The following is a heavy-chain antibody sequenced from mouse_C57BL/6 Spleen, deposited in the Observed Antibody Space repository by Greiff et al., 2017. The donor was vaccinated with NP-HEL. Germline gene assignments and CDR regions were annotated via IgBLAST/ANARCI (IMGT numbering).Heavy chain of an antibody. D-gene: IGHD2-2*01. CDR3: ARRKGYDGAWFAY. CDR1: GYTFTSYW. CDR2: IYPGSGST. Sequence: QVQLQQPGAELVKPGASVKMSCKASGYTFTSYWITWVKQRPGQGLEWIGDIYPGSGSTNYNEKFKSKATLTVDTSSSTAYMQLSSLTSEDSAVYYCARRKGYDGAWFAYWGQGTLVTVSA. J-gene: IGHJ3*01. V-gene: IGHV1-55*01.